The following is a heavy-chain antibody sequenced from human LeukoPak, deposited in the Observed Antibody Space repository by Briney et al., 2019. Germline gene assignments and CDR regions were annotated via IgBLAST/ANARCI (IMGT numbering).Heavy chain of an antibody. CDR1: GFTFSSYA. CDR3: ARPVYSSSWYFRD. Sequence: GGSLRLSCAASGFTFSSYAIHWVRQAPGKGLEWVAVISYDGSNKYYADSVKGRFTISRDNSKNTLYLQMNSLRAEDTAVYYCARPVYSSSWYFRDWGQGTLVTVSS. J-gene: IGHJ4*02. CDR2: ISYDGSNK. D-gene: IGHD6-13*01. V-gene: IGHV3-30*04.